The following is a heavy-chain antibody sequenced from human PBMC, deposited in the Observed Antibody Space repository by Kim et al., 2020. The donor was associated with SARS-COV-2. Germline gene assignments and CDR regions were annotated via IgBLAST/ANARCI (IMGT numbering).Heavy chain of an antibody. CDR1: GFTFSTYI. CDR2: ISNDGGNK. V-gene: IGHV3-30-3*01. J-gene: IGHJ4*02. Sequence: GGSLRLSCAASGFTFSTYIMHWVRQAPGKGLEWMAVISNDGGNKYYADSVRGRLTISRDNSKNTLYLRMNSLRPEDTAMYYCAMQISGVVYWGQGTLVTVSS. D-gene: IGHD7-27*01. CDR3: AMQISGVVY.